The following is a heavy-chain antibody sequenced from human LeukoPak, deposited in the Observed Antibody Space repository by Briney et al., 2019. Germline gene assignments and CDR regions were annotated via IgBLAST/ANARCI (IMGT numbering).Heavy chain of an antibody. CDR1: GFTFSSYG. CDR2: ISGSGGAGT. V-gene: IGHV3-23*01. D-gene: IGHD1-26*01. CDR3: VKDRGGSPFYGMDV. Sequence: GGSLRLSCAASGFTFSSYGMSWVRQAPGKGLEWVSTISGSGGAGTYYADSVKGRFTVSRDNSRNTLYLPMNSLRAEDTAVYYCVKDRGGSPFYGMDVWGQGTTVTVSS. J-gene: IGHJ6*02.